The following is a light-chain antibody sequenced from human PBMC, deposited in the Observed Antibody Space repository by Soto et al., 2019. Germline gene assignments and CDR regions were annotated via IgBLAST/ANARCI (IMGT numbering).Light chain of an antibody. CDR3: QQYYSFPPA. CDR2: AAS. CDR1: QGIRSY. Sequence: VIWMTQSPSLLSASTGDRVTISCRMSQGIRSYLAWYQQKPAKATELLIYAASTLQSGVPSRFRGSGSETDFTLTISFLQSEDFATYYCQQYYSFPPAFGKGTKLEIK. V-gene: IGKV1D-8*01. J-gene: IGKJ2*01.